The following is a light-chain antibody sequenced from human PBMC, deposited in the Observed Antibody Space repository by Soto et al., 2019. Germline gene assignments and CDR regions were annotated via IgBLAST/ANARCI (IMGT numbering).Light chain of an antibody. J-gene: IGLJ2*01. CDR2: DTS. V-gene: IGLV7-46*01. CDR1: TGVVTSGHY. Sequence: QPVLTQEPSLTVSPGGTVTLTCGSSTGVVTSGHYPYWFQQKPGQAPRTLIYDTSNKHSWTPARFSGSLLGGKAALTLSGAQPEDEAEYYCLLSYSGAWGVFGGGTKLTVL. CDR3: LLSYSGAWGV.